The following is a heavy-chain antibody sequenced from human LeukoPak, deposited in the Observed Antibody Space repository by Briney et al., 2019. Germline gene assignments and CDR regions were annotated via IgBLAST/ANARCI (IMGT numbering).Heavy chain of an antibody. D-gene: IGHD3-22*01. CDR1: GGTFSSYA. CDR3: ARERYYYDSSGYYSRPGHNWFDP. V-gene: IGHV1-69*13. Sequence: SVKVSCKASGGTFSSYAISWVRQAPGQGLEWMGGIIPIFGTANYAQKFQGRVTITADGSTSTAYMELSSLRSEDTAVYYCARERYYYDSSGYYSRPGHNWFDPWGQGTLVTVSS. J-gene: IGHJ5*02. CDR2: IIPIFGTA.